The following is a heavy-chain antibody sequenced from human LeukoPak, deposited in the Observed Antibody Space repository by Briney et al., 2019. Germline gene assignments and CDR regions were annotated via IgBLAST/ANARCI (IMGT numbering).Heavy chain of an antibody. D-gene: IGHD3-10*01. V-gene: IGHV5-51*01. Sequence: GESLKISCQGSTYSFTRYWLGWVRQMPGKGLEWMGIIYPGDSDARYSPSFQGQVTISAVKSTSTAYLQWSSLKASDTAMYYCARLRYYGSGSSIDYWGQGTLVTVSS. CDR1: TYSFTRYW. CDR3: ARLRYYGSGSSIDY. J-gene: IGHJ4*02. CDR2: IYPGDSDA.